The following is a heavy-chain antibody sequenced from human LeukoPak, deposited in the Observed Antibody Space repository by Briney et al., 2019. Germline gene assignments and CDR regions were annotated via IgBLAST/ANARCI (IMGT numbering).Heavy chain of an antibody. Sequence: SETLSLTCTVSGGSISSGGYYWSWIRHHPGKGLEWIGYIYYSGNTYYNPSLKSRVTISGDTSKNQFSLKLSSVTAADTAVYYCARGRSMIVVVPLIDYWGQGTLVTVSS. CDR2: IYYSGNT. CDR3: ARGRSMIVVVPLIDY. D-gene: IGHD3-22*01. CDR1: GGSISSGGYY. V-gene: IGHV4-31*03. J-gene: IGHJ4*02.